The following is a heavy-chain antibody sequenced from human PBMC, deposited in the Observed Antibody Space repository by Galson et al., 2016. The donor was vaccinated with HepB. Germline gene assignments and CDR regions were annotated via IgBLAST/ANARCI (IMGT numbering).Heavy chain of an antibody. D-gene: IGHD5-24*01. CDR2: IRNKANGYTT. Sequence: SLRLSCAASGFTFIDHYMDWVRQAPGKGLEWVGRIRNKANGYTTESAASVKSRFSISRDDSKNSLYLQMNSLKTEDTAVYYCAISMMAHYSSQGLYWGQGTLVTVSS. J-gene: IGHJ4*02. CDR1: GFTFIDHY. V-gene: IGHV3-72*01. CDR3: AISMMAHYSSQGLY.